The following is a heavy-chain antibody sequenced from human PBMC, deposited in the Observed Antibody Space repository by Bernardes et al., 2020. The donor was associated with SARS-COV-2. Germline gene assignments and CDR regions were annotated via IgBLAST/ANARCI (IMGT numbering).Heavy chain of an antibody. CDR2: TRNKANSYTT. CDR3: ARVSRFLEWVDYFDY. CDR1: GFTFSDHY. V-gene: IGHV3-72*01. Sequence: GGSLRLSCAASGFTFSDHYIDWVRQAPGKGLEWVGRTRNKANSYTTEYAASVKGRFTISRDDSKNSLYLQMNSLKTEDTAVYYCARVSRFLEWVDYFDYWGQGTLVTVSS. D-gene: IGHD3-3*01. J-gene: IGHJ4*02.